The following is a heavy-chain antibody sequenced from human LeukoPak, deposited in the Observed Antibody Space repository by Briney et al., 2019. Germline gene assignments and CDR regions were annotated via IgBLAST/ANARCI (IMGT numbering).Heavy chain of an antibody. V-gene: IGHV3-7*01. CDR2: INQDGSVK. Sequence: GGSLRLSCAASGFTFSNYWMCWVRQAPGKGLEWVANINQDGSVKYYVDSVKGRFTISRDNAKNSLYLRVNSLRAEDTAIYYCARIGYSSSSMDYWGQGTLVTVSS. CDR1: GFTFSNYW. J-gene: IGHJ4*02. CDR3: ARIGYSSSSMDY. D-gene: IGHD6-6*01.